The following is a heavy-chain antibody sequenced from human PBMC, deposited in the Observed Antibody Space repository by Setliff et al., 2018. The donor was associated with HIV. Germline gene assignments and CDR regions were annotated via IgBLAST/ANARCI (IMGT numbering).Heavy chain of an antibody. CDR2: IYYRGST. CDR3: ARGHSYYRDI. CDR1: GGSISSSSYY. D-gene: IGHD3-10*01. V-gene: IGHV4-39*01. Sequence: SETLSLTCTVSGGSISSSSYYWGWIRQPPGKGLEWIGSIYYRGSTYYNPSLKSRVTISVDTSKNQFSLKLNSVTAADTAVYYCARGHSYYRDIWGQGTMVTVSS. J-gene: IGHJ3*02.